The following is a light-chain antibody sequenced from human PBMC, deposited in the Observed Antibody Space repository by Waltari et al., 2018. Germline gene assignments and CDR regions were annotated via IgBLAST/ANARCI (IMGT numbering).Light chain of an antibody. V-gene: IGLV3-19*01. J-gene: IGLJ3*02. CDR1: SLRRYY. CDR3: LSRDTPSTRV. Sequence: SSEVTQDPGVSVALGQTVTITCRGDSLRRYYASWYRQRPGPAPVLVLYGQERPSGIPDRFSGSTSGDTAYLTITGAQAGDEGDYYCLSRDTPSTRVFGGGTRLTV. CDR2: GQ.